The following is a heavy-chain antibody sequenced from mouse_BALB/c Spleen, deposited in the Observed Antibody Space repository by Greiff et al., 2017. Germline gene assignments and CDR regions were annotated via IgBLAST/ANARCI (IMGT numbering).Heavy chain of an antibody. Sequence: EVKLMESGTVLARPGASVKMSCKVSGYTFTSYWMHWVKQRPGRGLEWIGAIYPGNSDTSYNQKFKGKAKLTAVTSTSTAYMELSSLTNEDSAVYYCTGWLLEDFLAYWGQGTLVTVSA. D-gene: IGHD2-3*01. J-gene: IGHJ3*01. CDR3: TGWLLEDFLAY. CDR2: IYPGNSDT. CDR1: GYTFTSYW. V-gene: IGHV1-5*01.